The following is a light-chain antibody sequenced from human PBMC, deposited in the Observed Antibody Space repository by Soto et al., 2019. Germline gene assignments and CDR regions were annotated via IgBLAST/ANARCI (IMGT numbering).Light chain of an antibody. CDR2: RDS. Sequence: SYELTQPLSVSVALGQTSRITCWSNNIGSKNVHWYQQKPGQAPVLVIYRDSKRPSGMPERFSGANSGKTATLTISRAQAGDEADYYCQVWDSSPVVFGGGTKLAVL. J-gene: IGLJ2*01. CDR1: NIGSKN. CDR3: QVWDSSPVV. V-gene: IGLV3-9*01.